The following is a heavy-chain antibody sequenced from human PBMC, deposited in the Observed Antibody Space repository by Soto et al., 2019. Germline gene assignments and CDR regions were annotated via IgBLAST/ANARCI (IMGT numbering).Heavy chain of an antibody. CDR1: GFTFSGYW. Sequence: GGSLRLSCAASGFTFSGYWMHWVRQTPGKGLMWVSRINSDGSTTSHADSVKGRFTISRDNAKITLYLQMDSLRVEDTAVYYCVRPAQFSYGLLDYSDQGTMGSVSS. D-gene: IGHD5-18*01. CDR3: VRPAQFSYGLLDY. CDR2: INSDGSTT. V-gene: IGHV3-74*01. J-gene: IGHJ4*02.